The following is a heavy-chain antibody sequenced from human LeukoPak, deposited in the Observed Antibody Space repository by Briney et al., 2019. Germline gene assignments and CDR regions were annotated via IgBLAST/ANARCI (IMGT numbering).Heavy chain of an antibody. D-gene: IGHD4-11*01. V-gene: IGHV1-2*02. J-gene: IGHJ6*03. CDR1: GYTFTGYY. CDR2: INPNTAGT. CDR3: ATSAGDYRAGHYYYMGV. Sequence: ASVKVSCKASGYTFTGYYFHWVRQAPGQGLVWMGWINPNTAGTNYAQKFLGGVTLTWDTSISTAYMELTRLTSDDTAVYYCATSAGDYRAGHYYYMGVWGKGTSVTVSS.